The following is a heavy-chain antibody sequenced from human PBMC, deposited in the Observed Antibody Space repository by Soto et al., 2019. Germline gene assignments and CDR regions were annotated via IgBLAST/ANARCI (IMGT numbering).Heavy chain of an antibody. CDR2: IYYSGGT. CDR3: VRDRRSPHLLVGTIFGRNGSENTNRFDP. Sequence: QVQLQESGPGLVKPSQTLSLTCTVSGGSISSGGYYWSWLRQHPGKGLEWIGYIYYSGGTYYNPSLKSRVTIAVDTSKNQFSLKLSSGTATDTAVYYCVRDRRSPHLLVGTIFGRNGSENTNRFDPWGQGTLDTVSS. V-gene: IGHV4-31*03. CDR1: GGSISSGGYY. J-gene: IGHJ5*02. D-gene: IGHD3-3*01.